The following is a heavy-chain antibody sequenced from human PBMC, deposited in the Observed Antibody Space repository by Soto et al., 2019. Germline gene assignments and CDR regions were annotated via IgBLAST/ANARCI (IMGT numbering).Heavy chain of an antibody. D-gene: IGHD6-13*01. V-gene: IGHV3-23*01. CDR2: VSGSGATT. CDR3: ARVRGSYSFDY. CDR1: GFTFSSYA. J-gene: IGHJ4*02. Sequence: EVQLLESGGGLVQPGGSLRLSCAASGFTFSSYAMTWVRQAPGKGLEGLEWVSAVSGSGATTYFADSMKGRFTISRDNSKNTLYLQMNSLRAEDSAVYYGARVRGSYSFDYWGQGTLVTVSS.